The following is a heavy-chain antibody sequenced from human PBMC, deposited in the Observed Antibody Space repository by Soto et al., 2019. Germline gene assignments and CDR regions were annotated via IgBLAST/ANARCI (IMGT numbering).Heavy chain of an antibody. CDR2: ISYDGSNK. V-gene: IGHV3-30*18. D-gene: IGHD3-22*01. J-gene: IGHJ4*02. CDR3: AKDPYYYDSSGYEQGYYFDY. CDR1: GFTFSSYG. Sequence: GGSLRLSCAASGFTFSSYGMHLVRQAPGKGLEWVAVISYDGSNKYYADSVKGRFTISRDNSKNTLYLQMNSLRAEDTAVYYCAKDPYYYDSSGYEQGYYFDYWGQGTLVTVSS.